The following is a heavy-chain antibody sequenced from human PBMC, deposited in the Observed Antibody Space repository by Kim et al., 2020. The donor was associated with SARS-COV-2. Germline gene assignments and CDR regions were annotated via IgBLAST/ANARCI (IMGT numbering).Heavy chain of an antibody. CDR2: INPTGDIT. V-gene: IGHV1-46*01. D-gene: IGHD1-26*01. CDR3: ARDHSRAETSWWFDP. CDR1: GYSFTDNW. Sequence: ASVKVSCKASGYSFTDNWMHWVRQAPGQGLEWIAIINPTGDITSYAQRFQGGVTLTRDTSTRTVYMELSGLRSEDTAIYYCARDHSRAETSWWFDPWGQGTLVTVSS. J-gene: IGHJ5*02.